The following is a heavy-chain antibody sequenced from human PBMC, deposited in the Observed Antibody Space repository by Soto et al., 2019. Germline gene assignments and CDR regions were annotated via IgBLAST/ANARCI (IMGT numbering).Heavy chain of an antibody. CDR3: ARDSSGVSTWDYFDY. J-gene: IGHJ4*02. CDR2: IIPIFGTA. CDR1: GGTFSSYA. Sequence: QVQLVQSGAEVKKPGSSVKVSCKASGGTFSSYAISWVRQAPGQGLEWMGGIIPIFGTANYAQKFQGRVTITADEATSTGNMELSSLRSEDTAVYYCARDSSGVSTWDYFDYWGQGTLVTVSS. D-gene: IGHD6-19*01. V-gene: IGHV1-69*01.